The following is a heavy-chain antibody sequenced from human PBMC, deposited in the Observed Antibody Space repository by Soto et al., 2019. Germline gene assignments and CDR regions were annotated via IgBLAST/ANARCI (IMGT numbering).Heavy chain of an antibody. J-gene: IGHJ4*02. CDR1: GGSFSGYY. Sequence: SETLSLTCAVYGGSFSGYYWSWIRQPPGKGLEWIGEINHSGSTNYNPSLKSRVTISVDTSKNQFSLKLSSVTAADTAVDYCAGPEVGATDYWGQGTLVTVSS. D-gene: IGHD1-26*01. V-gene: IGHV4-34*01. CDR2: INHSGST. CDR3: AGPEVGATDY.